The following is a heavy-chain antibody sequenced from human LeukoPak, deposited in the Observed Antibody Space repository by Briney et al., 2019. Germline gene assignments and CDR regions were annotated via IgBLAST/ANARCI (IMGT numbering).Heavy chain of an antibody. Sequence: GGSLRLSCAASGFPFSNYAMSWVRHAPGKGLKWVATVNDNGAATYYADSVKGRFTTSRDNTSNTLSPQKNGLRDADTRVYYCAKGLKTGVGPYMGYHYYMDVWGKGATVTVA. CDR3: AKGLKTGVGPYMGYHYYMDV. D-gene: IGHD3-16*01. CDR2: VNDNGAAT. V-gene: IGHV3-23*01. CDR1: GFPFSNYA. J-gene: IGHJ6*03.